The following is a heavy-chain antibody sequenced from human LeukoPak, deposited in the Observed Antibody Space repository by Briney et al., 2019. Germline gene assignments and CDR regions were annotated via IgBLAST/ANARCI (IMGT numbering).Heavy chain of an antibody. V-gene: IGHV3-30*04. J-gene: IGHJ6*02. Sequence: PGGSLRLSCAASGFTFNSYAMHWVRQAPGKGLEWVALISFDGSNKNYADAVKGRFTISRDNSKKTLFLQMNSLRAEDSAMYYCARDQRGDYSYYYYYGMDVWGQGTTVAVSS. CDR3: ARDQRGDYSYYYYYGMDV. CDR2: ISFDGSNK. D-gene: IGHD4-17*01. CDR1: GFTFNSYA.